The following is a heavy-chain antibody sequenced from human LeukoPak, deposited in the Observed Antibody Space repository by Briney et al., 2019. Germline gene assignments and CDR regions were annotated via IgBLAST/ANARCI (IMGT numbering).Heavy chain of an antibody. J-gene: IGHJ5*02. CDR2: LSGSGEII. CDR1: GFTFSDYY. Sequence: PGGSLRLSCAASGFTFSDYYMSWVRQAPGKGLEWVSFLSGSGEIIYYADSVKGRSTISWDNAKNSLYLQMNSLRAEDTAVYHCARAGQNNWFDPWGQGTLVTVSS. V-gene: IGHV3-11*01. CDR3: ARAGQNNWFDP.